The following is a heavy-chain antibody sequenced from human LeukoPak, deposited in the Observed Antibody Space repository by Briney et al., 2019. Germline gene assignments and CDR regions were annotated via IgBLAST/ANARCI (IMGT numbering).Heavy chain of an antibody. V-gene: IGHV6-1*01. D-gene: IGHD1-1*01. J-gene: IGHJ5*02. Sequence: SQTLSLTCAISGDSVSSNSVTWNWIRQSPSRGLEWLGRTYYRSTWYNDYAVSVRGRITVNPDTSKNQFSLHLNSVTPEDTAVYXXAXXXXXYDXFDPWGQGILVTVSS. CDR2: TYYRSTWYN. CDR3: AXXXXXYDXFDP. CDR1: GDSVSSNSVT.